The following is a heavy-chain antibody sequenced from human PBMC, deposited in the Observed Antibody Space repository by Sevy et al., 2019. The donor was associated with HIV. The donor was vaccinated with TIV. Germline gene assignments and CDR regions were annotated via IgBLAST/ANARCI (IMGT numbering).Heavy chain of an antibody. J-gene: IGHJ4*02. V-gene: IGHV3-30*02. D-gene: IGHD6-6*01. Sequence: LTCAASGFIFSNYGMNWVRQAPGKGLEWVAFIRFDGSIKYYADSVRGRFTISRDNSKNILFLQMNSLRPEDTAVYYCAKDIAARPIDYWGQGTLVTVSS. CDR1: GFIFSNYG. CDR2: IRFDGSIK. CDR3: AKDIAARPIDY.